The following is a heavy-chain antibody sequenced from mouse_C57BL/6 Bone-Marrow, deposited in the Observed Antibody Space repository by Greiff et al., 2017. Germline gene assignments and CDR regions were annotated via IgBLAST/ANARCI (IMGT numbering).Heavy chain of an antibody. CDR2: IDPSDSDT. V-gene: IGHV1-52*01. D-gene: IGHD1-1*01. J-gene: IGHJ2*01. Sequence: QVQLKQPGAELVRPGSSVKLSCKASGYTFTSYWMHLVKQRPIQGLEWLGKIDPSDSDTHYNQKFKDKATLTVDKSSSTAYMQLSSLTSEDSAVYDCARWDYYGSSSYCDYWGQGTTLTVSA. CDR1: GYTFTSYW. CDR3: ARWDYYGSSSYCDY.